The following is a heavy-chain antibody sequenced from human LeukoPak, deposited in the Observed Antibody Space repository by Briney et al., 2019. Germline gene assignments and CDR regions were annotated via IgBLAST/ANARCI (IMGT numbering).Heavy chain of an antibody. CDR1: GYTFTSYD. V-gene: IGHV1-8*01. CDR2: MNPNSGNT. Sequence: GASVKVSCKASGYTFTSYDINWVRQATGQGLEWMGWMNPNSGNTGYAQKFQGRVTMTRNTSISTAYMELSSLRSDDTAVYYCARFAVHRRIAVAGQFGLDYWGQGTLVTVSS. CDR3: ARFAVHRRIAVAGQFGLDY. J-gene: IGHJ4*02. D-gene: IGHD6-19*01.